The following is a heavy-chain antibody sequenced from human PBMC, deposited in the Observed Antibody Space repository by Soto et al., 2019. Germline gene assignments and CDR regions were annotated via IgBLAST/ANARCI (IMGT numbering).Heavy chain of an antibody. D-gene: IGHD3-22*01. CDR2: INHSGST. Sequence: SETLSLTCAVYGVSFSGYYWSWIRQPPGKGLEWIGEINHSGSTNYNPSLKSRVTISVDTSKNQFSLKLSSVTAADTAVYYCARGLYYDSSGYPLVSYYFDYWGQGTLVTVPS. V-gene: IGHV4-34*01. CDR1: GVSFSGYY. CDR3: ARGLYYDSSGYPLVSYYFDY. J-gene: IGHJ4*02.